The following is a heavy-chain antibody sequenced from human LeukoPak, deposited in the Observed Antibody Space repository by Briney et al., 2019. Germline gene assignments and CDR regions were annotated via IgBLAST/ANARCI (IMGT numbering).Heavy chain of an antibody. D-gene: IGHD2-2*01. Sequence: PGGSLRLSCAASGFTFSSFGMHWVRQIPGKGLEWLAFIRFDGNNEYYADSVKGRFIISRDNSKNTLYLQLNSLRAEDTAVFYCAQDRRVGYCTSTSCHYYYYMDVWGKGTPVTISS. CDR2: IRFDGNNE. J-gene: IGHJ6*03. CDR3: AQDRRVGYCTSTSCHYYYYMDV. V-gene: IGHV3-30*02. CDR1: GFTFSSFG.